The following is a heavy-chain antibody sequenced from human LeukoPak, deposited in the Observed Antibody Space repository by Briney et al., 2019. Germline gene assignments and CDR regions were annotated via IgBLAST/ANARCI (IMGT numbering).Heavy chain of an antibody. V-gene: IGHV3-30*02. CDR1: GFTFSNYG. D-gene: IGHD3-9*01. J-gene: IGHJ4*02. Sequence: GGSLRLSCAASGFTFSNYGMHWVRRAPGKGLEWVAFIRSGGSNKYYADSVKGRFTISRDNSRNTLYLQMNSLRAEDTAVYYCAKVFPDYDILTGPGDYWGQGTLVTVSS. CDR3: AKVFPDYDILTGPGDY. CDR2: IRSGGSNK.